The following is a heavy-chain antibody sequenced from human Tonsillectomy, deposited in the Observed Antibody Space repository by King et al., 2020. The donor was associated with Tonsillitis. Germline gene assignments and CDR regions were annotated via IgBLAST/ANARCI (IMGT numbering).Heavy chain of an antibody. CDR3: ARRDASGYYYFDP. D-gene: IGHD5-12*01. V-gene: IGHV5-51*01. CDR1: GYTFTNYW. Sequence: VQLVESGAEVKKPGESLRISCKGSGYTFTNYWIGWVRQVPGKGLECMGIIYPGDSETEYSPSFHGQVTISADKSISTAYLQWSSLKASDSGLYYCARRDASGYYYFDPRGPGTLVTVAS. CDR2: IYPGDSET. J-gene: IGHJ4*02.